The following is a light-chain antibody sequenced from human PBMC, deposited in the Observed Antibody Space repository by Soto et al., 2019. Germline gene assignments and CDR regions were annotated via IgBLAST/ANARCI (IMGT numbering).Light chain of an antibody. CDR1: QSVSSRY. J-gene: IGKJ1*01. CDR3: QQYNNWPPWT. V-gene: IGKV3-20*01. CDR2: GAS. Sequence: EIVLTQSPGTLSLSPGERATLSCRASQSVSSRYLAWYQQKPGQAPRLLISGASSRATGIPDRFSGSGSGTDFTLTISRLEPEDFAIYYCQQYNNWPPWTFGQGTKVEIK.